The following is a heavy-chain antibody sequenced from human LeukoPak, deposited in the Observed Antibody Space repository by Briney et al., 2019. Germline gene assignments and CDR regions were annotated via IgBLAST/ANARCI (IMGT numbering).Heavy chain of an antibody. J-gene: IGHJ4*02. V-gene: IGHV3-23*01. CDR3: AKVFLVPPVSDY. Sequence: GGSLRLSCAASGFTFSSYAMSRVRQAPGKGLEWVSAISGSGGSTYYADSVKGRFTISRDNSKNTLYLQMNSLRAEDTAVYYCAKVFLVPPVSDYWGQGTLVTVSS. CDR1: GFTFSSYA. CDR2: ISGSGGST. D-gene: IGHD6-13*01.